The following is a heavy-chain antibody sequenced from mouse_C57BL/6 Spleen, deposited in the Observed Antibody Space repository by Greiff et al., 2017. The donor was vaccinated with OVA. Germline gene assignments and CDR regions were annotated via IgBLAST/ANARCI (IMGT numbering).Heavy chain of an antibody. V-gene: IGHV1-55*01. J-gene: IGHJ2*01. CDR3: AAEITTVVATSDY. CDR1: GYTFTSYW. Sequence: QVQLQQPGAELVKPGASVKMSCKASGYTFTSYWITWVKQRPGQGLEWIGDIYPGSGSTNYNEKFKSKATLTVDTSSSTAYMQLSSLTSEDSAVYYCAAEITTVVATSDYWGQGTTLTVSS. D-gene: IGHD1-1*01. CDR2: IYPGSGST.